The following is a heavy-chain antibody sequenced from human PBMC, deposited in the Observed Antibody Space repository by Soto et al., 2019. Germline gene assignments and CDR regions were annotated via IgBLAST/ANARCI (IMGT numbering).Heavy chain of an antibody. Sequence: QVQLVESGGGVVQPGRSLRLSCAASGFTFSSYGMHWVRQAPGKGLEWVAVIWFDGSNKYYADSVKGRFTISRDNSKNTLYLQMNSLRVEATAVYYCARSYSSGWYSGGWFDPWGQGTLVTVSS. J-gene: IGHJ5*02. CDR3: ARSYSSGWYSGGWFDP. V-gene: IGHV3-33*01. CDR2: IWFDGSNK. CDR1: GFTFSSYG. D-gene: IGHD6-19*01.